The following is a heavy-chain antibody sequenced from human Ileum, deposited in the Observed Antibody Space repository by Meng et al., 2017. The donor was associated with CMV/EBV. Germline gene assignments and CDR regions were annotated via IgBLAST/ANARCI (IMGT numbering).Heavy chain of an antibody. D-gene: IGHD1-7*01. J-gene: IGHJ6*02. CDR3: ARLGTGTTQYYYYYGMDV. CDR2: IIPILGIA. CDR1: GGTFSSYA. V-gene: IGHV1-69*10. Sequence: SVKVSCKASGGTFSSYAISWVRQAPGQGLEWMGGIIPILGIANYAQKFQGRVTITADKSTSTAYMELGSLRSEDTAVYYCARLGTGTTQYYYYYGMDVWGQGTTVTVSS.